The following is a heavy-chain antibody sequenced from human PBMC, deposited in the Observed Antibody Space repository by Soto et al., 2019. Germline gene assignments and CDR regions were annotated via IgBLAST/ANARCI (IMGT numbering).Heavy chain of an antibody. J-gene: IGHJ6*03. CDR1: GFTFSSYA. Sequence: GGSLRLSCAASGFTFSSYAMSWVRQAPGKGLEWVSAISGSGGSTYYADSVKGRFTISRDNSKNTLYLQMNSLRAEDTAVYYCAKSAFESGWFAGDYYYMDVWGKGTTVTVSS. V-gene: IGHV3-23*01. D-gene: IGHD6-19*01. CDR2: ISGSGGST. CDR3: AKSAFESGWFAGDYYYMDV.